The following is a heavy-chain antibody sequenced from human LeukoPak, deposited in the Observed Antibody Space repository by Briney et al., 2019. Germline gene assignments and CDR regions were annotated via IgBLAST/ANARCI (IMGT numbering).Heavy chain of an antibody. J-gene: IGHJ4*02. Sequence: SETLSLTCTVSGGSVSSGNCYWSWIRQHPGKGLEWIGYIYFSGSTYYNPSLKSRVTISVDTSKTQFSLKLSSATAADTAVYYCARDMGVPAASYYFDYWGQGTLVTVSS. CDR1: GGSVSSGNCY. CDR3: ARDMGVPAASYYFDY. CDR2: IYFSGST. D-gene: IGHD2-2*01. V-gene: IGHV4-31*03.